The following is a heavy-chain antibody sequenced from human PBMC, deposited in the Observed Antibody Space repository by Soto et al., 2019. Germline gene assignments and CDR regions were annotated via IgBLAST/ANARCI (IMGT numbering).Heavy chain of an antibody. J-gene: IGHJ6*02. CDR1: GGSVSSGSYY. Sequence: SATLSLTCTVSGGSVSSGSYYWSWIRQPPGKGLEWIGYIYYSGSTNYNPSLKGRVTISVDTSKNQFSLKLSSVTAADTAVYYCARDHGGGAYYYYGMDVWGQGTTVTVSS. V-gene: IGHV4-61*01. D-gene: IGHD2-21*01. CDR3: ARDHGGGAYYYYGMDV. CDR2: IYYSGST.